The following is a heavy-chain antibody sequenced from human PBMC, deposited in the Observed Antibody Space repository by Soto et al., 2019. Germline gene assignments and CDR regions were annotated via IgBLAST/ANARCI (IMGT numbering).Heavy chain of an antibody. CDR3: ALPYYYDSSGYSSHYNWFDP. J-gene: IGHJ5*02. V-gene: IGHV1-69*13. Sequence: EASVKVSCKASGGTFSSYAISWVRQAPGQGLEWMGGIVPIFGTANYAQKFQGRVTITADESTSTAYMELSSLRSEDTAVYYCALPYYYDSSGYSSHYNWFDPWGQGTLVTVSS. CDR2: IVPIFGTA. CDR1: GGTFSSYA. D-gene: IGHD3-22*01.